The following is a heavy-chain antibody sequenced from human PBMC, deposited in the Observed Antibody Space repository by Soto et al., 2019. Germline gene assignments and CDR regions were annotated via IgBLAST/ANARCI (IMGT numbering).Heavy chain of an antibody. CDR1: GFTVSSNY. CDR2: IYSGGST. V-gene: IGHV3-53*01. J-gene: IGHJ4*02. CDR3: ARVRRYGSGTYLFDY. Sequence: GGSLRLSCAASGFTVSSNYMSWVRQAPGKGLEWVSVIYSGGSTYYADSVKGRFTISRDNSKNTLYLQMNSLRAEDTALYYCARVRRYGSGTYLFDYWGQGTLVTSPQ. D-gene: IGHD3-10*01.